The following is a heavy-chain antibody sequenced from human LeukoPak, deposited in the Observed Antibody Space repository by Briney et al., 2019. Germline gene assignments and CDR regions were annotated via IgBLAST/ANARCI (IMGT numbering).Heavy chain of an antibody. J-gene: IGHJ6*03. CDR3: ARDKTILQARNHYYYMDV. D-gene: IGHD2-15*01. CDR1: GFTFSSYW. V-gene: IGHV3-7*01. CDR2: IKQDGSEK. Sequence: GGSLRLSCAASGFTFSSYWTSWVRQAPGKGLGWVANIKQDGSEKYYVDSVKGRFTISRDNAKNSLYLQMNSLRAEDTAVYYCARDKTILQARNHYYYMDVWGKGTTVTVSS.